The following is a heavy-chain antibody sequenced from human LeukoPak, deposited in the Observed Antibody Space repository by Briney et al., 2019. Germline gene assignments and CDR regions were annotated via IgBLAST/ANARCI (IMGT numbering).Heavy chain of an antibody. CDR1: GYNFIYYY. D-gene: IGHD3-10*01. Sequence: ASVKVSCKTSGYNFIYYYIHWVRQAPGQGLEWMALINPCGGSTSYAQKFQGRVTMTRDTSTSTVYMELRSLRSEDTAVYYCARDAYYYGSGLDYWGQGTLVTVSS. V-gene: IGHV1-46*01. CDR3: ARDAYYYGSGLDY. CDR2: INPCGGST. J-gene: IGHJ4*02.